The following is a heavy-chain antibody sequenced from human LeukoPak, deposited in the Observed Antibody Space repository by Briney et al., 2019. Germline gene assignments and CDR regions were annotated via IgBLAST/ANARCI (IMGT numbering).Heavy chain of an antibody. CDR1: GFTLSGYW. CDR3: VQGGGSYYEDAFDI. V-gene: IGHV3-7*03. Sequence: GGSLRLSCAASGFTLSGYWMSWVRQAPGKGLEWVANMNQDGSDINYVDSVRGRFTISRDNAKNSLYLQMNSLRAEDTAVYYCVQGGGSYYEDAFDIWGQGTMVTVSS. J-gene: IGHJ3*02. CDR2: MNQDGSDI. D-gene: IGHD1-26*01.